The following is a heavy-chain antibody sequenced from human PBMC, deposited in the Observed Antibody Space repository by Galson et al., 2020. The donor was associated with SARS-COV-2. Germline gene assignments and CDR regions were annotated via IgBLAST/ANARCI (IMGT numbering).Heavy chain of an antibody. J-gene: IGHJ5*02. CDR2: IYWNDDK. D-gene: IGHD4-17*01. V-gene: IGHV2-5*01. CDR1: GFSLSPSGVG. Sequence: SGPTLVKPTQTLTLTCTFSGFSLSPSGVGVGWIRQPPGKALEWLALIYWNDDKRYSPSLKSRLTITTDTSKNQVVLTMTNMEPVDTATYYCAHRRGAMVTTTGIYWFDPWGQGTLVTVSS. CDR3: AHRRGAMVTTTGIYWFDP.